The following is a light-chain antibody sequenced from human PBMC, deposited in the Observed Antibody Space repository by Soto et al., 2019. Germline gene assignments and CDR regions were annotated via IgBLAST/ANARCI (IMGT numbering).Light chain of an antibody. V-gene: IGLV2-14*01. CDR1: SSDVGGYNY. J-gene: IGLJ1*01. CDR2: DVS. Sequence: QSALTQPASVSGSPGQSITISCTGTSSDVGGYNYVSWYQQHPGKAPKLMIYDVSNRPSGVSNRFSGSKSGNPASLTNSGLQAEDEAYYYCSSYTISSTPPYVFGTGTKVTVL. CDR3: SSYTISSTPPYV.